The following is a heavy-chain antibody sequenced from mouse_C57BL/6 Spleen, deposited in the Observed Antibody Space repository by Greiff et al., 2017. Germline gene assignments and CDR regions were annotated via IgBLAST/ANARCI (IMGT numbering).Heavy chain of an antibody. Sequence: EVQLVESGGGLVKPGGSLKLSCAASGFTFSSYAMSWVRQTPEKRLEWVATISDGGSYTYYPDNVKGRVTISRDNAKNNLYLQMSHLKSEDTAMYYCAREGDGFAYWGQGTLVTVSA. D-gene: IGHD3-3*01. J-gene: IGHJ3*01. CDR1: GFTFSSYA. V-gene: IGHV5-4*01. CDR2: ISDGGSYT. CDR3: AREGDGFAY.